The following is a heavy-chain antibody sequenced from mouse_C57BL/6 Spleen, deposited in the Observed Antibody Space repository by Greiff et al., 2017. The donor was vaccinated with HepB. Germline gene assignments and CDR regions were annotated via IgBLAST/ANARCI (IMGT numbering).Heavy chain of an antibody. D-gene: IGHD1-1*01. CDR1: GYTFTSYW. V-gene: IGHV1-61*01. CDR2: IYPSDSET. J-gene: IGHJ4*01. CDR3: ARRDYSYAMDY. Sequence: QVQLQQSGAELVRPGSSVKLSCKASGYTFTSYWMDWVKQRPGQGLEWIGNIYPSDSETHYNQKFKDKATLTVDKSSSTAYMQLSSLTSEDSAVYYCARRDYSYAMDYWGQGTSVTVSS.